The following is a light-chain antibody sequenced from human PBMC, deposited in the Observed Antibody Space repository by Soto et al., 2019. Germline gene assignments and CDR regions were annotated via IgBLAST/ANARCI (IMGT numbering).Light chain of an antibody. Sequence: QSVLTQPASVSGSPGQSITISCSGTSTDIGTWNFVSWYQQHPGKAPNLMIYGGTERPSGVSNRFSGSKSGNTASLTISGLQDEDEADYYCCSFAGTGTYVFGTGTKVTVL. CDR2: GGT. J-gene: IGLJ1*01. CDR3: CSFAGTGTYV. CDR1: STDIGTWNF. V-gene: IGLV2-23*01.